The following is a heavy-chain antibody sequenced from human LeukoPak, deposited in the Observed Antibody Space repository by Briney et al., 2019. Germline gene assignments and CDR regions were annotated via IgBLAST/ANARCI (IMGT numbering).Heavy chain of an antibody. CDR1: GFTFSSYW. CDR3: ARDGRYYFGSGRSYYFDF. Sequence: GGSLRLSCAASGFTFSSYWMSWVRQAPGKGLEWVANIKQDGGEKYYVDSVKGRFTISRDNSRNSVFLQMNNLRAEDTGVYYCARDGRYYFGSGRSYYFDFWGRGTPVTVSA. CDR2: IKQDGGEK. V-gene: IGHV3-7*01. J-gene: IGHJ4*02. D-gene: IGHD3-10*01.